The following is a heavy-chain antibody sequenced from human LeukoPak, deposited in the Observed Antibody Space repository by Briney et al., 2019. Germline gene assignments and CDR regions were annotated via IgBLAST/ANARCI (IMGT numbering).Heavy chain of an antibody. CDR1: GDSISIGSYY. CDR3: ARPKYGDAAYFAL. CDR2: MNTTGYT. D-gene: IGHD4-17*01. Sequence: SETLSLTCTVSGDSISIGSYYWSWIRQPAGKGLEWIGHMNTTGYTKYNPSLKSRVTISVDTSNNQFSLKLSSVTAADTAVYYCARPKYGDAAYFALWGRGALVTVSS. V-gene: IGHV4-61*09. J-gene: IGHJ2*01.